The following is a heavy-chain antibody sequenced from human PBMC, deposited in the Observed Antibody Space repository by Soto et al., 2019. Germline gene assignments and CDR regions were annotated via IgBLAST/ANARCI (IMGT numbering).Heavy chain of an antibody. CDR3: ASYYYDSSGYYPRGRTAYFQH. J-gene: IGHJ1*01. CDR2: IIPIFGTA. Sequence: GASVKVSCKASGGTFSSYSISWVRHAPGQGLEWMGGIIPIFGTANYAQKFQGRVTITADESTSTAYMELSSLRSEDTAVYYCASYYYDSSGYYPRGRTAYFQHWGQGTLVTVSS. V-gene: IGHV1-69*13. D-gene: IGHD3-22*01. CDR1: GGTFSSYS.